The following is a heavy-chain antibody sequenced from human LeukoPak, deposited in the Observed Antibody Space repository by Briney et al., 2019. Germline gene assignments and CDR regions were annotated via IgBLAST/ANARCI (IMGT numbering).Heavy chain of an antibody. D-gene: IGHD6-25*01. CDR1: GGSISSGDYY. CDR2: IYYSGST. V-gene: IGHV4-30-4*01. J-gene: IGHJ4*02. CDR3: ARARPGHLGVHLDY. Sequence: SQTLSLTCTVSGGSISSGDYYWSWIRQPPGKGLEWIGYIYYSGSTYYNPSLKSRVTISVDTSKNQFSLKLSSVTAADTAVYYCARARPGHLGVHLDYWGQGTLVTVSS.